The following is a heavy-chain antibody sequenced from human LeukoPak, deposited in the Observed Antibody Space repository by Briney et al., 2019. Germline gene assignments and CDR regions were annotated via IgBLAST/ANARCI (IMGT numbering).Heavy chain of an antibody. CDR1: GFTFSSYA. Sequence: GGSLRLSCAASGFTFSSYAMSWVRQAPGKGLEWVSAISGSGGSTYYADSVRGRFTISRDNSKNTLYLQMNSLRAEDTAVYYCAKDIVGAKVPDYWGQGTLVTVSS. D-gene: IGHD1-26*01. J-gene: IGHJ4*02. CDR3: AKDIVGAKVPDY. V-gene: IGHV3-23*01. CDR2: ISGSGGST.